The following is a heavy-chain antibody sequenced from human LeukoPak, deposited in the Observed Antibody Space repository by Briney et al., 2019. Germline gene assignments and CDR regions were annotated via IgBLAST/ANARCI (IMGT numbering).Heavy chain of an antibody. D-gene: IGHD2-8*01. V-gene: IGHV1-18*01. Sequence: ASVKVSCKASGYTFTSYGISWVRQAPGQGLEWMGWISAYIGNTNYAQKLQGRVTMTTDTSTSTAYMELRSLRSDDTAVYYCASGKPANGQGSWYYFDYWGQGTLVTVSS. CDR3: ASGKPANGQGSWYYFDY. CDR2: ISAYIGNT. J-gene: IGHJ4*02. CDR1: GYTFTSYG.